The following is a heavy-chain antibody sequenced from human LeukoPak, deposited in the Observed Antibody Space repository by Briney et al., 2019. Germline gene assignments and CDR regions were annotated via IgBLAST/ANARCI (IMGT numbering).Heavy chain of an antibody. CDR3: ARLMQYISSWYGSYYYGMDV. CDR2: MNPNSGNT. J-gene: IGHJ6*02. V-gene: IGHV1-8*01. D-gene: IGHD6-13*01. Sequence: RASVKVSCKASGYTFTSYDINWVRQATGQGLERMGWMNPNSGNTGYAQKFQGRVTMTRNTSISTAYMELSSLRSEDTAVYYCARLMQYISSWYGSYYYGMDVWGQGTTVTVSS. CDR1: GYTFTSYD.